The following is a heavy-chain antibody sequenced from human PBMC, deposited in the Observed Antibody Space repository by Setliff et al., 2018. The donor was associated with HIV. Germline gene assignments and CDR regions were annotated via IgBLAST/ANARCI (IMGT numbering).Heavy chain of an antibody. CDR1: GHTLTELS. CDR2: FDPEDAET. Sequence: ASVKVSCKVSGHTLTELSMHWVRLAPGKGLEWMGGFDPEDAETIYAQNFQGRVTMTEDTSTDTAYMELSSLRSEDTAFYYCTTDGSYDILTGPTPGAFDIWGQGTMVTVSS. J-gene: IGHJ3*02. D-gene: IGHD3-9*01. V-gene: IGHV1-24*01. CDR3: TTDGSYDILTGPTPGAFDI.